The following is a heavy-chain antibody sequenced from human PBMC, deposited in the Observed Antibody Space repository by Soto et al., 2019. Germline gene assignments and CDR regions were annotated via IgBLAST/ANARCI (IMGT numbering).Heavy chain of an antibody. V-gene: IGHV1-18*01. Sequence: QVQLMQSGAEVKKPGASVKVSCKASGYTFTSYGISWVRQAPGQGLEWMGWISAYNGNTNYAQKLQGRVTMTTDTSTSTAYMELRSLRSDDTAVYYCARDYVRGVDTAIPPWFDPWGQGTLVTVSS. J-gene: IGHJ5*02. CDR1: GYTFTSYG. CDR3: ARDYVRGVDTAIPPWFDP. D-gene: IGHD5-18*01. CDR2: ISAYNGNT.